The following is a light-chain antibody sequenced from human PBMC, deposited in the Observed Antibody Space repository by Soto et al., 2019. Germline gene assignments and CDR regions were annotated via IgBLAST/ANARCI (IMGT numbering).Light chain of an antibody. CDR2: DAS. V-gene: IGKV3-11*01. CDR1: QSVSSY. J-gene: IGKJ2*01. CDR3: QQRSNWTYT. Sequence: EIVLTQSPATLSLSPGARATLSCRASQSVSSYLAWYQQKPGQAPRLLIYDASSRATGIPARFSGSGSGTDFTLTISSLEPEDLAVYYCQQRSNWTYTFGQGTKLEIK.